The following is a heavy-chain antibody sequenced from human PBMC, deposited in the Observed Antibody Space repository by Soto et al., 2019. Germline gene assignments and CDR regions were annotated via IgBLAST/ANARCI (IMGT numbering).Heavy chain of an antibody. D-gene: IGHD3-22*01. CDR1: GGSISSTNHY. Sequence: SETLSLTCTVSGGSISSTNHYWGWIRQPPGKALEWIGDIYYSGMTRYNPSLKSRVTMSVDTFQNQFSLKLSSVTAADTAVYFCARHGYYYDSTGYYYFVWGQGTLVSVSS. CDR3: ARHGYYYDSTGYYYFV. CDR2: IYYSGMT. V-gene: IGHV4-39*01. J-gene: IGHJ4*02.